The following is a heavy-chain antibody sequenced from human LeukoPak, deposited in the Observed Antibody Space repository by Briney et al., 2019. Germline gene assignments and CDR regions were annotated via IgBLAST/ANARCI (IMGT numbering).Heavy chain of an antibody. CDR1: GGSISSYY. Sequence: SETLSLTCTVSGGSISSYYWTWIRQPPGRELELIGSIYYSGSSTKYNPSLKSRVTISVDTSKSQFSLNLNSATAADTAVYYCARTSRHFYGSGTNLTPWPAGMDVWGQGTTVTVSS. V-gene: IGHV4-59*01. J-gene: IGHJ6*02. CDR2: IYYSGSST. D-gene: IGHD3-10*01. CDR3: ARTSRHFYGSGTNLTPWPAGMDV.